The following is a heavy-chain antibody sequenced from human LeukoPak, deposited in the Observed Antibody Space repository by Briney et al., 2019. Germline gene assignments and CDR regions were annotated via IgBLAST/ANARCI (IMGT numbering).Heavy chain of an antibody. CDR1: GFTFSSYA. J-gene: IGHJ5*02. Sequence: GGSLRLSCTASGFTFSSYAMSWVRQAPGKGLEWVPAISGSGGSTYYADSVKGRFTISRDNSKNTLYLQMNSLRAEDTAVYYCAKDRVGATNDDWFDPWGQGTLVTVSS. D-gene: IGHD1-26*01. V-gene: IGHV3-23*01. CDR3: AKDRVGATNDDWFDP. CDR2: ISGSGGST.